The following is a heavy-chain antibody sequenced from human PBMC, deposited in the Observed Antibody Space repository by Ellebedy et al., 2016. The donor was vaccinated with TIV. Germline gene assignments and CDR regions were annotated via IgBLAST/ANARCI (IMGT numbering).Heavy chain of an antibody. D-gene: IGHD6-19*01. V-gene: IGHV4-59*01. CDR3: AGRNSSDPTYYYYYGMDV. Sequence: MPSETLSLTCTVSGGSISSYCWSWIRQPPGKGLEWIGYIYYSGSTNYNPSLKSRVTISVDTSKNQFSLKLSSVTAADTAVYYCAGRNSSDPTYYYYYGMDVWGQGTTVTVSS. CDR2: IYYSGST. CDR1: GGSISSYC. J-gene: IGHJ6*02.